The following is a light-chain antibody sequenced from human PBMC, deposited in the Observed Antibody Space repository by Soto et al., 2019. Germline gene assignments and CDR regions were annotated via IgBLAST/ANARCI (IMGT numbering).Light chain of an antibody. CDR2: GAS. Sequence: EIVLTQSPGTPSLSPGERATLSCRASQSISSVYLAWYQQKPGQAPRLLIYGASSRATGIPDRFSGSGSGTDFTLTISRLEPEDFAVYYCQQYGSSLMYTFGQGTKLEIK. CDR1: QSISSVY. V-gene: IGKV3-20*01. J-gene: IGKJ2*01. CDR3: QQYGSSLMYT.